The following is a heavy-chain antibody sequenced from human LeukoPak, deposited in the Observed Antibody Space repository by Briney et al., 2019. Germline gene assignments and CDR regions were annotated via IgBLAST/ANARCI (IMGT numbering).Heavy chain of an antibody. CDR2: VYHTGSP. Sequence: SETLSLTCIVSGYSISNDYYWGWVRQPPGKGLEWIGSVYHTGSPYYNPSLKSRVTISVDTSKNHLSLRLRSVTAADTAVYYCARGGTVVAVYFDFWGKGTLLTVSS. V-gene: IGHV4-38-2*02. CDR1: GYSISNDYY. D-gene: IGHD2-15*01. CDR3: ARGGTVVAVYFDF. J-gene: IGHJ4*02.